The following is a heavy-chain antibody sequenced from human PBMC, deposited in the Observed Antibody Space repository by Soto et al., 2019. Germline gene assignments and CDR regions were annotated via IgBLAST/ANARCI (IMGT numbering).Heavy chain of an antibody. V-gene: IGHV3-7*01. J-gene: IGHJ4*02. CDR3: ASSRDSSGYYHPYYFDY. CDR2: IKQDGSEK. CDR1: GFTFSSYW. D-gene: IGHD3-22*01. Sequence: GGSLRLSCAASGFTFSSYWMSWVRQAPGKGLEWVANIKQDGSEKYYVDSVKGRFTISRDNAKNSLYLQMNSLRAEDTAVYYCASSRDSSGYYHPYYFDYWGQGTLVTVSS.